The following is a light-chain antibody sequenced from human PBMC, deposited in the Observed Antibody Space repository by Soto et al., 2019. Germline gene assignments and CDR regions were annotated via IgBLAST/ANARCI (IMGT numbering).Light chain of an antibody. V-gene: IGKV3-20*01. Sequence: EIVLTQSPGTLSLSPGERATLSCKASQSVSSGSLAWYRQKPGQAPRLLIYGASSRATGIPDRFSGSGSGTDFTLTIYRLEPEDFAVYYCQQYGSSHLSLGGGTKVEIK. J-gene: IGKJ4*01. CDR2: GAS. CDR1: QSVSSGS. CDR3: QQYGSSHLS.